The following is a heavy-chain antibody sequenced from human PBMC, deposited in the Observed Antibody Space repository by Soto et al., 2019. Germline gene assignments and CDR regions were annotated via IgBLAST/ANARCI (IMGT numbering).Heavy chain of an antibody. CDR2: ISGNGGST. Sequence: GGSLRLSCAASGFTFSSYAMSWVRQAPGKGLERVSAISGNGGSTYYADSVKGRFTISRDNSKNTLYLQMNSLRAEDTAVYYCAKPPSHPYYYDSSGYNVDYFDYWGQGTLVTVSS. CDR3: AKPPSHPYYYDSSGYNVDYFDY. D-gene: IGHD3-22*01. V-gene: IGHV3-23*01. J-gene: IGHJ4*02. CDR1: GFTFSSYA.